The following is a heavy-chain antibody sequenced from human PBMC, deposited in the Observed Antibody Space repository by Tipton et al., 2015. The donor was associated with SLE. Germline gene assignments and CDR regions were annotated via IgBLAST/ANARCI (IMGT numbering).Heavy chain of an antibody. Sequence: SLRLSCVASGFIFSDHYMDWVRQAPGKGLEWVGRIRNKANYYTTEYVASVKGRFTISRDDSRNSMYLQINSLKTEDTAVYYCGRVRGRDRCALDVWGQGTTVTVSS. CDR3: GRVRGRDRCALDV. V-gene: IGHV3-72*01. CDR1: GFIFSDHY. CDR2: IRNKANYYTT. D-gene: IGHD1-26*01. J-gene: IGHJ3*01.